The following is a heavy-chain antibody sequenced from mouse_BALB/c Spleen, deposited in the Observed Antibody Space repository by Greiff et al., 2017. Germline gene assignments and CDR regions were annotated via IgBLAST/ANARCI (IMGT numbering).Heavy chain of an antibody. J-gene: IGHJ4*01. Sequence: EVMLVESGGGLVKPGGSLKLSCAASGFTFSSYAMSWVRQTPEKRLEWVATISSGGSYTYYPDSVKGRFTISRDNAKNTLYLQMSSLRSEDTAMYYCARRGYLYAMDYWGQGTSVTVSS. CDR1: GFTFSSYA. CDR3: ARRGYLYAMDY. CDR2: ISSGGSYT. V-gene: IGHV5-9-1*01.